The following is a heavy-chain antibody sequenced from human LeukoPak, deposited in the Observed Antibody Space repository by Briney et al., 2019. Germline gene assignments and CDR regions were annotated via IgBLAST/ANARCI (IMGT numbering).Heavy chain of an antibody. V-gene: IGHV3-66*01. CDR2: IYGGGNT. J-gene: IGHJ4*02. CDR1: GFTVNTYD. Sequence: GGSLRLFCAASGFTVNTYDMSWVRQAPGKGLEWVSIIYGGGNTYYADSMKGKFTISRDNSKNTLYLQMHSLRVEDTAVYYCARGLLIDYWGQGTLVTVSS. CDR3: ARGLLIDY.